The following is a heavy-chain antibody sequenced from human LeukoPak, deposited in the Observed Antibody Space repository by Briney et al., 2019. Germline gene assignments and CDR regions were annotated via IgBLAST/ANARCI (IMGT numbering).Heavy chain of an antibody. J-gene: IGHJ4*02. V-gene: IGHV3-73*01. CDR1: GFTFSGSS. CDR2: ITSKANNYAT. D-gene: IGHD4-11*01. Sequence: GGSLKLSCAASGFTFSGSSMHWVCQASGKGLEWVGRITSKANNYATGYAESVKGRFTISRDDSMNTAFLQMNSLTTEDTAVYYCTRWDDYIRNSFDYWGQGTLVTVSS. CDR3: TRWDDYIRNSFDY.